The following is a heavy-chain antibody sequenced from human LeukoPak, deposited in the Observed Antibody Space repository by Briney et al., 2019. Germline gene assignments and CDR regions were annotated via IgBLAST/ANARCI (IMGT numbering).Heavy chain of an antibody. V-gene: IGHV1-8*01. CDR1: GYTFTSYD. D-gene: IGHD3-10*01. CDR2: ISPNSGNT. J-gene: IGHJ4*02. CDR3: ARGTVGPLWFGGY. Sequence: GASVKVSCKASGYTFTSYDINWVRQATGQGLEWMGGISPNSGNTGYAQKFQGRVTMTRNTSISTAYMELSSLRSEDTAVYYCARGTVGPLWFGGYWGQGTLVTVSS.